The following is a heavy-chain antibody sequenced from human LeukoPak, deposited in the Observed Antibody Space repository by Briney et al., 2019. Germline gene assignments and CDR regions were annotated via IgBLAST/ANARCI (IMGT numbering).Heavy chain of an antibody. J-gene: IGHJ4*02. Sequence: GGSLRLSCAASGFTFRDYTMNWVRQAPGKGLEWVSAISKSGTYIKYADSVKGRFTISRDNSKNTLYLQMNSLRAEDTAVYYCARDYCTGGSCYFDYWGQGTLVTVSS. CDR2: ISKSGTYI. V-gene: IGHV3-21*01. CDR3: ARDYCTGGSCYFDY. D-gene: IGHD2-15*01. CDR1: GFTFRDYT.